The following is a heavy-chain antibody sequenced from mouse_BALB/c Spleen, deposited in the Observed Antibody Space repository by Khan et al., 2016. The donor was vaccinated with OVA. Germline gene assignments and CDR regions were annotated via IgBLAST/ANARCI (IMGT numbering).Heavy chain of an antibody. CDR2: ISYSGST. CDR1: GYSITSGYG. D-gene: IGHD1-2*01. CDR3: ARTARIKY. V-gene: IGHV3-2*02. Sequence: EVQLQESGPGLVKPSQSLSLTCTVTGYSITSGYGWNWIRQFPGNKLEWMGYISYSGSTNYHPSLKSRISITPDTSKNQFFLQLNSVTTEDTATYYCARTARIKYWGQGTTLTVSS. J-gene: IGHJ2*01.